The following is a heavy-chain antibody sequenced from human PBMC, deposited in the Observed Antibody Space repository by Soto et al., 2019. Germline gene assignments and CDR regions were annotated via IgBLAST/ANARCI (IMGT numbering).Heavy chain of an antibody. J-gene: IGHJ3*02. V-gene: IGHV4-31*03. CDR1: GGSISSGGYY. CDR3: AREGSADAFDI. D-gene: IGHD1-26*01. Sequence: QVQLQESGPGLVKPSQTLSLTCTVSGGSISSGGYYWSWIRQHPGKGLEWIGYIYYSRSTYYNPSLESGVTISVDTSKNQFSLKLSSVTAADTAVYYCAREGSADAFDIWGQGTMVTVSS. CDR2: IYYSRST.